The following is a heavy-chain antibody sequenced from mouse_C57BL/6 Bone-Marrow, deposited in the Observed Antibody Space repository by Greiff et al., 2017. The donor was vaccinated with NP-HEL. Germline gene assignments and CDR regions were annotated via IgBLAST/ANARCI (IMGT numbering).Heavy chain of an antibody. D-gene: IGHD1-1*01. V-gene: IGHV1-26*01. CDR2: INPNNGGT. CDR3: ARRYYYPGYFDY. J-gene: IGHJ2*01. CDR1: GYTFTDYY. Sequence: EVQLQQSGPELVKPGASVKISCKASGYTFTDYYMNWVKQSHGKSLEWIGDINPNNGGTSYNQKFKGKATLTVDKSSSTAYMELRSLTSEDSAVYYCARRYYYPGYFDYWGQGTTLTVSS.